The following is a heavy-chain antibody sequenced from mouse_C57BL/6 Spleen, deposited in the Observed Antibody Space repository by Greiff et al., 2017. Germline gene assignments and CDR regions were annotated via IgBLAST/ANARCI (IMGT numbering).Heavy chain of an antibody. CDR1: GFTFSDYY. J-gene: IGHJ2*01. Sequence: DVMLVESEGGLVQPGSSMKLSCTAPGFTFSDYYMAWVRQVPENGLEWVANINYDGSSTYYLDSLKSRFIISRDNAKNILYLQISSLKSEDTATYYCARVKEEYYSGFDYWGQGTTLTVSS. D-gene: IGHD1-1*01. V-gene: IGHV5-16*01. CDR3: ARVKEEYYSGFDY. CDR2: INYDGSST.